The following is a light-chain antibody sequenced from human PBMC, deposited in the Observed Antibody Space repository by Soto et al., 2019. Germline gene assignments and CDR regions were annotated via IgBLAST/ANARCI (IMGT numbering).Light chain of an antibody. V-gene: IGKV3-15*01. CDR1: QSVDIS. Sequence: EIVLTQSPATLSVSPGERVTLSCRASQSVDISLAWYQQKPGQAPRLLTYGASTRATDMPGTFSGRGSGTEFTLTISSLRPEDFAVYYCQQYRSWPRTFGQGTKVDIK. J-gene: IGKJ1*01. CDR3: QQYRSWPRT. CDR2: GAS.